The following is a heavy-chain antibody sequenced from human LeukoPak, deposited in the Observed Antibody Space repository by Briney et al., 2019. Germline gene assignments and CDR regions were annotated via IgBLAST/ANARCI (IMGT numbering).Heavy chain of an antibody. D-gene: IGHD3-16*01. CDR2: IKSNSDGGTT. V-gene: IGHV3-15*01. CDR3: TTDLNLPGDPFDY. Sequence: GGSLRLSCATSGFTFTDAWMSWVRQAPGKGLEWVGRIKSNSDGGTTDYAAPVKGRFSISRDDSKDTLYLQMNSLKTEDTAVYYCTTDLNLPGDPFDYWGQGTLVTVSS. J-gene: IGHJ4*02. CDR1: GFTFTDAW.